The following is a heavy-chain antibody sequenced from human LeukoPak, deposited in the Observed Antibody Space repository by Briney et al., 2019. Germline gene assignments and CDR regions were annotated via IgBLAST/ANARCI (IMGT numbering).Heavy chain of an antibody. CDR3: ARDRSRYYDFWSGQPDI. D-gene: IGHD3-3*01. Sequence: SETLSLTCAVYGGSFSGYYWSWIRQPPGKGLEWIGEVNHSGGTNYNPSLKSRVTISVDTSKNQFSLKLSSVTAADTAVFYCARDRSRYYDFWSGQPDIWGQGTMVTVSS. CDR2: VNHSGGT. V-gene: IGHV4-34*01. J-gene: IGHJ3*02. CDR1: GGSFSGYY.